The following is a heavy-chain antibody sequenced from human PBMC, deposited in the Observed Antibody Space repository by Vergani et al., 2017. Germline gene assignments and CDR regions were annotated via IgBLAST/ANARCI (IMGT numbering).Heavy chain of an antibody. CDR2: IIPILGIA. V-gene: IGHV1-69*02. CDR1: GGTFSSYT. Sequence: QVQLVQSGAEVKKPGSSVKVSCKASGGTFSSYTISWVRQAPGQGLEWMGRIIPILGIANYAQKFQGRVTITADKSTSTAYMELSSLRSEDTAVYYCARAGSNDVLAYYYGMDVWGQGTTVTVS. CDR3: ARAGSNDVLAYYYGMDV. J-gene: IGHJ6*02. D-gene: IGHD1-1*01.